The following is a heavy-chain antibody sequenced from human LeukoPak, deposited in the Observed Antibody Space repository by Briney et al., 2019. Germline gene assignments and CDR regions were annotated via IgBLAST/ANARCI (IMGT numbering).Heavy chain of an antibody. V-gene: IGHV1-2*02. CDR3: AREPYPPPWYYFDY. CDR1: GYTFTAYY. D-gene: IGHD2-8*02. J-gene: IGHJ4*02. CDR2: IYPKTGDK. Sequence: ASVKVSCKASGYTFTAYYIHWVRQAPGQGLEWMGWIYPKTGDKNYAQKFQGRVTMTRDTSINTAYMEVSRLRSDDTAVYYCAREPYPPPWYYFDYWGQGTLVTVSS.